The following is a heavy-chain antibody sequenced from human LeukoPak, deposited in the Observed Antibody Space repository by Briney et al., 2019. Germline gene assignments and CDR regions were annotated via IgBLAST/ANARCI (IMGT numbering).Heavy chain of an antibody. CDR3: AKKGGYSYGLLFDY. Sequence: GGSLRLSCVASGFTFSSYAMSWVRQAPGKGLAWVSAISGSGGSTYYADSLRGRFTISRDNSKNTLYLQMNSLRAEDTAVYYCAKKGGYSYGLLFDYWGQGTLVTVSS. V-gene: IGHV3-23*01. CDR1: GFTFSSYA. J-gene: IGHJ4*02. D-gene: IGHD5-18*01. CDR2: ISGSGGST.